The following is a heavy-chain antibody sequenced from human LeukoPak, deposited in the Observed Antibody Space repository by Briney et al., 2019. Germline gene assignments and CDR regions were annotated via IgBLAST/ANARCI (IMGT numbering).Heavy chain of an antibody. CDR1: GGTFSSYA. D-gene: IGHD3-22*01. J-gene: IGHJ4*02. V-gene: IGHV1-69*13. CDR3: AREEGYYYDSSGYPRTN. Sequence: SVNVSCKASGGTFSSYAIIWVRQAPGQGLEWMGGIIPIFGTANYAQKFQGRVTITADESTSTAYMELSSLRSEDTAVYYCAREEGYYYDSSGYPRTNWGQGTLVTVSS. CDR2: IIPIFGTA.